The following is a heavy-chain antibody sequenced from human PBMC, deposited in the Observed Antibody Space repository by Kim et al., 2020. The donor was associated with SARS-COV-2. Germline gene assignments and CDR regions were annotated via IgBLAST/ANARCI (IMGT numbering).Heavy chain of an antibody. V-gene: IGHV3-33*01. D-gene: IGHD3-10*01. CDR2: KE. Sequence: KEKHPGSVKGRCTIPRDNSKDTLYLQMDSLRDEDTAVYYCARDRGSRAFDIWGQGTMVIVSS. J-gene: IGHJ3*02. CDR3: ARDRGSRAFDI.